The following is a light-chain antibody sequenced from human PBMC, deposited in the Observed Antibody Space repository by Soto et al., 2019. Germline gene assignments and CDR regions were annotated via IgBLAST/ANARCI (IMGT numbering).Light chain of an antibody. CDR1: QSISSW. Sequence: DILLTQSPSTLSASVVERVTLTCRASQSISSWVAWDQQNAEKATQLLIDDVSNFERGLPSRIGSSGSATEFTLTISSQQPDDVATYCCQQYNSYRTFGQGTKVDI. V-gene: IGKV1-5*01. CDR2: DVS. CDR3: QQYNSYRT. J-gene: IGKJ1*01.